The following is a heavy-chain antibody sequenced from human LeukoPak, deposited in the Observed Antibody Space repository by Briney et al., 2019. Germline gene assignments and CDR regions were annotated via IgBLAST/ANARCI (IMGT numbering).Heavy chain of an antibody. CDR2: ISYDGSNK. D-gene: IGHD3-16*02. CDR3: AKDLLYSDVWGSYRPNPFDY. V-gene: IGHV3-30*18. J-gene: IGHJ4*02. Sequence: GGSLRLSCAASGFTFSSYGMHWVRQAPGKGLEWVAVISYDGSNKYYADSVKGRFTISRDNSKNTLYLQMNSLRAEDTAVYYCAKDLLYSDVWGSYRPNPFDYWGQGTLVTVSS. CDR1: GFTFSSYG.